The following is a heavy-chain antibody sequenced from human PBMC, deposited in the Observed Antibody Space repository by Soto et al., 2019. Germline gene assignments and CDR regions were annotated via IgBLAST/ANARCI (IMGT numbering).Heavy chain of an antibody. CDR3: ARGGSYVGVDS. CDR1: GGSLNSSSYY. CDR2: IHYFGST. Sequence: SETLSLTCTVSGGSLNSSSYYWSWIRQPPGKGLEWIGYIHYFGSTKYNPSLESRVVISVDTSKNQFSLKVPSVTAADTAKYFCARGGSYVGVDSWGQGARVTVS. V-gene: IGHV4-61*01. D-gene: IGHD1-26*01. J-gene: IGHJ4*02.